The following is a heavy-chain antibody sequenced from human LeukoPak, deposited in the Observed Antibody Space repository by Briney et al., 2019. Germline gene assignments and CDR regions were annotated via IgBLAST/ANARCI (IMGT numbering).Heavy chain of an antibody. V-gene: IGHV4-59*12. CDR2: IYYSGST. CDR1: GGSISSYY. CDR3: ARRDYYDSSGQYWGYFDY. J-gene: IGHJ4*02. Sequence: SETLSLTCTVSGGSISSYYWSWIRQPPGKGLEWIGYIYYSGSTNYNPSLKSRVTISVDTSKNQFSLKLSSVTAADTAVYYCARRDYYDSSGQYWGYFDYWGQGTLVTVSS. D-gene: IGHD3-22*01.